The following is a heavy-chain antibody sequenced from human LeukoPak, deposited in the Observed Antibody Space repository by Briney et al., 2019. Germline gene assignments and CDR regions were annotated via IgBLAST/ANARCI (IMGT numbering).Heavy chain of an antibody. CDR2: MFYSGST. CDR1: GGSISSGGYY. V-gene: IGHV4-31*03. D-gene: IGHD1-26*01. J-gene: IGHJ1*01. CDR3: ARALSGTYGLFQH. Sequence: SQTLSLTCTVSGGSISSGGYYWSWIRQHPGKGLGLIGYMFYSGSTYYNPSLKSRVTISVDTSKNQFSLKLSSVTAADTAVYYCARALSGTYGLFQHWGQGTLVTVSS.